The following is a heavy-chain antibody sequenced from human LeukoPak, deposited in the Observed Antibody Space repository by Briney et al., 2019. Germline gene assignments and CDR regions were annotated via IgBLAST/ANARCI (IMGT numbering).Heavy chain of an antibody. Sequence: PGASLRLSCAASGFTFSSYAMSWVRQAPGKGLEWVSAISGSGGSTCYADSVKGRFTISRDNSKNTLYLQMNSLRAEDTAVYYCAKDPHRIVGATTADYWGQGTLVTVSS. CDR2: ISGSGGST. V-gene: IGHV3-23*01. CDR3: AKDPHRIVGATTADY. J-gene: IGHJ4*02. D-gene: IGHD1-26*01. CDR1: GFTFSSYA.